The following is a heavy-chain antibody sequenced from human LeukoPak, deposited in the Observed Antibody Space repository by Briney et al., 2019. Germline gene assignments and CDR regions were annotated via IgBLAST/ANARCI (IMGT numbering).Heavy chain of an antibody. V-gene: IGHV4-34*01. D-gene: IGHD3-22*01. CDR1: GGSFSGYY. J-gene: IGHJ4*02. CDR2: INHSGST. Sequence: SETLSLTCAVYGGSFSGYYWSWIRQPPGKGLEWIGEINHSGSTNYNPSLKSRVTLSVDTSKSQFSLNLTSVTAADTAIYYCARGGYYYDSGGYYEYYFDYWGQGTLVTVSS. CDR3: ARGGYYYDSGGYYEYYFDY.